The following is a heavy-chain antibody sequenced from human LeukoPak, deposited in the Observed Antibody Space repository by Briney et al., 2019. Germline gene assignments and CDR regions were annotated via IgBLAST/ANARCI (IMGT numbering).Heavy chain of an antibody. CDR3: ASYYGSGSYAFDL. CDR2: IITLLSIE. D-gene: IGHD3-10*01. J-gene: IGHJ3*01. V-gene: IGHV1-69*04. Sequence: GASVKVSCKASGGTFSSHAISWVRQAPGQGLEWMGRIITLLSIENYAQRFQGRVTITADKSTSTAYMELSSLRSEDTAVYYCASYYGSGSYAFDLWGQGTMVTVSS. CDR1: GGTFSSHA.